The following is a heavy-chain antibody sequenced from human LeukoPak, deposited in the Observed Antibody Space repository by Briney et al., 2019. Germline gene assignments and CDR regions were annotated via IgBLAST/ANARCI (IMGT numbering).Heavy chain of an antibody. CDR1: GGTFSSYA. CDR2: IIPIFGTA. D-gene: IGHD5-18*01. Sequence: ASVRVSCKASGGTFSSYAISWVRQAPGQGLEWMGGIIPIFGTANYAQKFQGRVTITADKSTSTAYMELSSLRSEDTAVYYCARSKTAYSYDVDAFDIWGQGTMVTVSS. V-gene: IGHV1-69*06. J-gene: IGHJ3*02. CDR3: ARSKTAYSYDVDAFDI.